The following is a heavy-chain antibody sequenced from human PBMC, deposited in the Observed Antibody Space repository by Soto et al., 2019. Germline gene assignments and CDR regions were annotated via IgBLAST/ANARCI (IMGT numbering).Heavy chain of an antibody. CDR3: ARDRSGIAARAHYYYYGMDV. CDR1: GYTFTSYY. J-gene: IGHJ6*02. D-gene: IGHD6-6*01. V-gene: IGHV1-46*01. CDR2: INPSGGST. Sequence: ASVKVSCKASGYTFTSYYMHWVRQAPGQGLEWMGIINPSGGSTSYAQKFQGRVTMTRETSTSTVYMELSSLRSEATAVYYCARDRSGIAARAHYYYYGMDVWGQGTTVTVSS.